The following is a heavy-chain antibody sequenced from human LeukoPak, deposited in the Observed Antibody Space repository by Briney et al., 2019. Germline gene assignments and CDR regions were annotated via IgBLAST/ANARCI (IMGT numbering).Heavy chain of an antibody. V-gene: IGHV3-11*06. J-gene: IGHJ3*02. CDR1: GFSFSDYH. CDR2: IVSSSTYT. CDR3: ARDRDAFDI. Sequence: PGGSLRLSCAASGFSFSDYHISGIRQAPGKGLEWISYIVSSSTYTKYADSVKGRFTISRDNAKNSVYLQMNSLRAEDTAVYYCARDRDAFDIWGQGTMVTVSS.